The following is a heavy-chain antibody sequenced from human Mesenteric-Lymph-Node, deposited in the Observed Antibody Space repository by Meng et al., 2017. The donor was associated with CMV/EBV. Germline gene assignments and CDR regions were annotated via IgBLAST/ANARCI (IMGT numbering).Heavy chain of an antibody. J-gene: IGHJ4*02. D-gene: IGHD4-23*01. Sequence: QLHLPQGGPGLLMPSEPLSPTCAVYGGSFSGYYWSWIRQPPGKGLEWIGEINQSGSTNYNPSLKSRVTISVDTSKNQFSLKLSSVTAADTAVYYCARHQRWLKSEGGFNYWGQGTLVTVSS. CDR2: INQSGST. V-gene: IGHV4-34*01. CDR1: GGSFSGYY. CDR3: ARHQRWLKSEGGFNY.